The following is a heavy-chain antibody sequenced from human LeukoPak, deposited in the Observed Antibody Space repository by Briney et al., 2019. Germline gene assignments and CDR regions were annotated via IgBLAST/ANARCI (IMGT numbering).Heavy chain of an antibody. Sequence: GGSLRLSCAAPGFTFSSYSMNWVRQAPGKGLEWVSSISSSSSYIYYADSVKGRFTISRDNAKNSLYLQMNSLRAEDTAVYYCARDRNSHCSGGSCYPSLHNWFDPWGQGTLVTVSS. CDR1: GFTFSSYS. J-gene: IGHJ5*02. CDR3: ARDRNSHCSGGSCYPSLHNWFDP. V-gene: IGHV3-21*01. CDR2: ISSSSSYI. D-gene: IGHD2-15*01.